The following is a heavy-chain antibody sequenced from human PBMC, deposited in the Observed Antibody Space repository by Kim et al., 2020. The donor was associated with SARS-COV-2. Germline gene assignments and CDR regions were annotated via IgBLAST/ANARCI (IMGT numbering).Heavy chain of an antibody. CDR2: INPNSGGT. CDR3: ARVPQNYYYDSSGLTPFDY. V-gene: IGHV1-2*06. J-gene: IGHJ4*02. Sequence: ASVKVSCKASGYTFTGYYMHWVRQAPGQGLEWMGRINPNSGGTNYAQKFQGRVTMTRDTSISTAYMELSRLRSDDTAVYYCARVPQNYYYDSSGLTPFDYWGQGTLVTVSS. CDR1: GYTFTGYY. D-gene: IGHD3-22*01.